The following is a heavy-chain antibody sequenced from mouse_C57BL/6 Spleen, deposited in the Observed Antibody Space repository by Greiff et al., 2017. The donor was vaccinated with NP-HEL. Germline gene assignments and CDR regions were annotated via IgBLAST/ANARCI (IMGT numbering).Heavy chain of an antibody. D-gene: IGHD2-4*01. J-gene: IGHJ3*01. CDR2: IYPGSGST. Sequence: QVQLQQPGAELVKPGASVKMSCKASGYTFTSYWITWVKQRPGQGLEWIGDIYPGSGSTNYNEKFKSKATLTVDTSSSTAYMQLSSLTSEDSAVYYCARVGYYDYDGGAWFAYWGQGTLVTVSA. V-gene: IGHV1-55*01. CDR3: ARVGYYDYDGGAWFAY. CDR1: GYTFTSYW.